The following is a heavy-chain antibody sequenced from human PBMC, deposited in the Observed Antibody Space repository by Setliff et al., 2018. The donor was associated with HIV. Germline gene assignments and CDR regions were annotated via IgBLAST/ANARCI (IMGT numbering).Heavy chain of an antibody. J-gene: IGHJ4*02. CDR1: GGSISSYY. CDR2: IYTSGST. Sequence: PSETLSLTCTVSGGSISSYYWSWIRQPAGKGLEWIGRIYTSGSTNYNPSLKSRVTMSVDTSKNQFSLKVKSVTAADTAVYYCARQKKSSSWSPNDYWGQGTLVTVSS. CDR3: ARQKKSSSWSPNDY. D-gene: IGHD2-2*01. V-gene: IGHV4-4*07.